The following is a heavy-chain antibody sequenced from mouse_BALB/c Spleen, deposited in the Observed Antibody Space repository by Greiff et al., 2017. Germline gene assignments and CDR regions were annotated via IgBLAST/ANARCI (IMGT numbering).Heavy chain of an antibody. CDR3: ARGITHDLQFAY. V-gene: IGHV2-6-4*01. J-gene: IGHJ3*01. CDR2: IWGGGST. D-gene: IGHD2-4*01. Sequence: VKLMESGPGLVAPSQSLSITCTVSGFSLSRYSVHWVRQPPGKGLEWLGMIWGGGSTDYNSALKSRLSISKDNSKSQVFLKMNSLQTDDTAMYYCARGITHDLQFAYWGQGTLVTVSA. CDR1: GFSLSRYS.